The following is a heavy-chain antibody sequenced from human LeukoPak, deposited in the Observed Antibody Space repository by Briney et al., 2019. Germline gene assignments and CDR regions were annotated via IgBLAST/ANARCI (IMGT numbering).Heavy chain of an antibody. D-gene: IGHD2-2*01. CDR1: GFTFSRYA. J-gene: IGHJ4*02. CDR3: ARDTFQPGLIDS. Sequence: GGSLRLSCAASGFTFSRYAMNWVRQAPGKGLQWVSYINTDSSDIHYADSVKGRFTISKDNARNTLYLQLSSLRAEDSAVYYCARDTFQPGLIDSWGQGTLVTVSS. CDR2: INTDSSDI. V-gene: IGHV3-21*05.